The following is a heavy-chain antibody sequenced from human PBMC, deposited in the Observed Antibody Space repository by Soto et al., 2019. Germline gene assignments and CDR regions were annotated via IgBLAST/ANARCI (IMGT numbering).Heavy chain of an antibody. D-gene: IGHD3-22*01. Sequence: ASVKVSCKASGYTFTGYYMHWVRQAPGQGLEWMGWINPNSGGTNYAQKFQGWVTMTRDTSISTAYMELSRLRSDDTAVYYCARGYYDSSGYTHFDYWGQGTLVTVSS. J-gene: IGHJ4*02. CDR1: GYTFTGYY. CDR3: ARGYYDSSGYTHFDY. V-gene: IGHV1-2*04. CDR2: INPNSGGT.